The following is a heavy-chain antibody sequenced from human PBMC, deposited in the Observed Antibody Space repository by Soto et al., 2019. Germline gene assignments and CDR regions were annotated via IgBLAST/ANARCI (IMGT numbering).Heavy chain of an antibody. CDR1: GYTFSRHG. J-gene: IGHJ4*02. D-gene: IGHD3-3*01. V-gene: IGHV1-18*04. Sequence: QVQLVQSGAEVKKPGASVTVSCKASGYTFSRHGISWVRQAPGPGLEWTAWSGNTNYAQKFQGRLTLTTNPSTRTAYMELRSLRSDDTAVYYCARGADDFSSGYYYEYWGQGTLVTVSS. CDR3: ARGADDFSSGYYYEY. CDR2: SGNT.